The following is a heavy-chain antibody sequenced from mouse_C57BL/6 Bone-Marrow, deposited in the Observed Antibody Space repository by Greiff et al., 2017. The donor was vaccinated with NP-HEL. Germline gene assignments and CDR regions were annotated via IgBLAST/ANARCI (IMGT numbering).Heavy chain of an antibody. V-gene: IGHV1-4*01. D-gene: IGHD1-1*01. Sequence: VQLQESGAELARPGASVKMSCKASGYTFTSYTMHWVKQRPGQGLEWIGYINPSSGYNKYNQKFKDKATLTADKSSSTAYMQLSSLTSEDSAVYYCARSGSSPYWYVDVWGTGTTVTVSS. CDR3: ARSGSSPYWYVDV. CDR1: GYTFTSYT. J-gene: IGHJ1*03. CDR2: INPSSGYN.